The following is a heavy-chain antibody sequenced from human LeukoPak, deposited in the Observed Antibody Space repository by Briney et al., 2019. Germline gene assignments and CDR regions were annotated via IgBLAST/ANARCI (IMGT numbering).Heavy chain of an antibody. Sequence: GGSLRLSCAASGFTFSSYVMHWVRQAPGKGLEYVSLITSNGDSTFYANSVKGRFTISRDNYKNTLYLHMDSLRVEDMAVYYCARAYGSGWAPGGYWGQGTLVTVSS. D-gene: IGHD6-19*01. J-gene: IGHJ4*02. CDR1: GFTFSSYV. CDR2: ITSNGDST. CDR3: ARAYGSGWAPGGY. V-gene: IGHV3-64*01.